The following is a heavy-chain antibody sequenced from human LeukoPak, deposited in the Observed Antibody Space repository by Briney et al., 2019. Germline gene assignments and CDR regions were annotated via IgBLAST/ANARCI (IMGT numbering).Heavy chain of an antibody. CDR2: IYYSGST. D-gene: IGHD4-17*01. Sequence: PSETLSLTCTVSGGSISSSSYYWGWIRQPPGKGLEWIGSIYYSGSTYYNPSLKSRVTISVDTSKNQFSLKLSSVTAADTAVYYCAREADYDYGDNGDAFDIWGQGTMVTVSS. CDR1: GGSISSSSYY. V-gene: IGHV4-39*07. CDR3: AREADYDYGDNGDAFDI. J-gene: IGHJ3*02.